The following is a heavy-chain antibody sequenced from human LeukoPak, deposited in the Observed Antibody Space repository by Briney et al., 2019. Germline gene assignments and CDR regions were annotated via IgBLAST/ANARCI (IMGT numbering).Heavy chain of an antibody. CDR3: ASSIWFGELTPPDY. J-gene: IGHJ4*02. D-gene: IGHD3-10*01. CDR1: GYTLTELS. Sequence: GASVKVSCKVSGYTLTELSMHWVRQAPGKGLEWMGGFDPEDGETIYAQKFQGGVTMTEDTSTDTAYMELSSLRSEDTAVYYCASSIWFGELTPPDYWGQGTLVTVSS. V-gene: IGHV1-24*01. CDR2: FDPEDGET.